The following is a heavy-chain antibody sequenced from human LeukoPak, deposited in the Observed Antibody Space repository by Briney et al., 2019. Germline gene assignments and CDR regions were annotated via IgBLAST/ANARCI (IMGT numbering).Heavy chain of an antibody. CDR2: IKQDGSEK. D-gene: IGHD5-18*01. J-gene: IGHJ3*02. V-gene: IGHV3-7*03. CDR1: GFTFSSYW. CDR3: ARPIQLWLRGSAFDI. Sequence: PGRSLRLSCAASGFTFSSYWMSWVRQAPGKGLEWVANIKQDGSEKYYVDSVKGRFTISRDNAKNSLYLQMNSLRAEDTAVYYCARPIQLWLRGSAFDIWGQGTMVTVSS.